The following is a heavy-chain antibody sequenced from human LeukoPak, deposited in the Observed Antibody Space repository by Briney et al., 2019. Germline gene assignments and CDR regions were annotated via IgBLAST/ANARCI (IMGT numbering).Heavy chain of an antibody. V-gene: IGHV3-30*02. CDR3: AKDSGTAMATFDY. D-gene: IGHD5-18*01. CDR1: GFTFSSYG. J-gene: IGHJ4*02. CDR2: IRYDGSNK. Sequence: GGSLRLSCAASGFTFSSYGMHWVRQAPGKGLEWVAFIRYDGSNKYYADSVKGRFTISRDNSKNTLYLQMNSLRAEDTAVYYCAKDSGTAMATFDYWGQGTLVTVSS.